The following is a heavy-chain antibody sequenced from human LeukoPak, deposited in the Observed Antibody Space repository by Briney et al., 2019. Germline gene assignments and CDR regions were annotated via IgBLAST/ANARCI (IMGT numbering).Heavy chain of an antibody. D-gene: IGHD2-15*01. CDR3: ARAYCSGGSCYSLRWFDP. CDR1: GFTFSSYS. V-gene: IGHV3-21*01. CDR2: ISSSSSYI. J-gene: IGHJ5*02. Sequence: GGSLRLSCAASGFTFSSYSMNWVRQAPGKGLEWVSSISSSSSYIYYADSVKGRFTISRDNAKNSLYLQMNSLRAEDTAVYYCARAYCSGGSCYSLRWFDPWGQGTLVTVSS.